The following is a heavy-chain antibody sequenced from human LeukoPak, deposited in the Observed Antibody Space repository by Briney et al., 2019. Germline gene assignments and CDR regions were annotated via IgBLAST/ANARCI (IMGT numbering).Heavy chain of an antibody. CDR3: AKDGPPLTYYMDV. Sequence: GGSLRLSCAASGFTFSSYAMHWVRQAPGKGLEWVAVISYDGSNKYYADSVKGRFTISRDNSKNTLYLQMNSLRAEDTAVYYCAKDGPPLTYYMDVWGKGTTVTVSS. J-gene: IGHJ6*03. CDR2: ISYDGSNK. V-gene: IGHV3-30-3*01. CDR1: GFTFSSYA.